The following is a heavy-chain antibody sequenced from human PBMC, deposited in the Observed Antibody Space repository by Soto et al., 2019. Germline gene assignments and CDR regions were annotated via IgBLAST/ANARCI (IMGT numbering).Heavy chain of an antibody. J-gene: IGHJ4*02. D-gene: IGHD6-19*01. Sequence: ASVKVSCKASRYTFTSYYLHWLRQAPGQGLEWMGISNSNGGSRSYAQKVEGRETMTRDTCNSTVYLELRRLRSEETAVYYCERDGRNSYSSGWYYFDYWGQGTLVTVSS. V-gene: IGHV1-46*01. CDR3: ERDGRNSYSSGWYYFDY. CDR2: SNSNGGSR. CDR1: RYTFTSYY.